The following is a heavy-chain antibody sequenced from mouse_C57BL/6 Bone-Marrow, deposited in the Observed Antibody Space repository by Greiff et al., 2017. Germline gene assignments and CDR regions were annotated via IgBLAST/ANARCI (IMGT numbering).Heavy chain of an antibody. CDR2: ISDGGSYT. CDR3: ASYDYDDGAWFAY. V-gene: IGHV5-4*03. J-gene: IGHJ3*01. Sequence: EVKVEESGGGLVKPGGSLKLSCAASGFTFSSYAMSWVRQTPEKRLEWVATISDGGSYTYYPDNVKGRFTISRDNAKNNLYLQMSHLKSEDTAMYYCASYDYDDGAWFAYWGQGTLVTVSA. CDR1: GFTFSSYA. D-gene: IGHD2-4*01.